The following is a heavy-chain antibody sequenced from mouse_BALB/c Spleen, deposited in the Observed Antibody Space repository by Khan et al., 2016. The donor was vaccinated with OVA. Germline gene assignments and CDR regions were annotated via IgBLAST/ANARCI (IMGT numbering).Heavy chain of an antibody. D-gene: IGHD1-1*01. V-gene: IGHV2-3*01. J-gene: IGHJ3*01. Sequence: VQLQESGPGLVAPSQSLSITFTVSGFSLTSYGVGWVRQPPGKGLEWLGVIWGDGSTNYHSALISRLNINKDNSKSQVFFKLNSLQTDDTATYYCALYYYGRAWFAYWGQGTLVTVSA. CDR1: GFSLTSYG. CDR2: IWGDGST. CDR3: ALYYYGRAWFAY.